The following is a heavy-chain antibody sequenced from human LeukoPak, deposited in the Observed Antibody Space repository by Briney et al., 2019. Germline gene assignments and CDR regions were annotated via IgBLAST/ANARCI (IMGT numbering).Heavy chain of an antibody. J-gene: IGHJ5*02. CDR1: GYSISSGYY. CDR3: ARGDWQYINNWSNWFDP. Sequence: SETLSLTCTVSGYSISSGYYWGWIRQPPGKGLEWIGSIYHSGSTYYNPSLKSRVTISVDTSKNQFSLKLSSVTAADTAVYYCARGDWQYINNWSNWFDPWGQGTLVTVSS. CDR2: IYHSGST. D-gene: IGHD1-1*01. V-gene: IGHV4-38-2*02.